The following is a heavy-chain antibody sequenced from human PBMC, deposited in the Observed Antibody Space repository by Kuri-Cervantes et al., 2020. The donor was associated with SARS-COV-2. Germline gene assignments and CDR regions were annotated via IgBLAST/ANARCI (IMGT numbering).Heavy chain of an antibody. J-gene: IGHJ6*02. D-gene: IGHD3-10*01. CDR1: GYSFTSYW. V-gene: IGHV5-10-1*01. CDR2: IDPSDSCT. CDR3: ARRETYYYGSGSYYESYYGLDV. Sequence: GESLKISCKGSGYSFTSYWISWVRQMPGKGLEWMGRIDPSDSCTNYSPSFQGHVTISADKSINTAYLQWSSLKASDTAMYYCARRETYYYGSGSYYESYYGLDVCGQGTTVTVSS.